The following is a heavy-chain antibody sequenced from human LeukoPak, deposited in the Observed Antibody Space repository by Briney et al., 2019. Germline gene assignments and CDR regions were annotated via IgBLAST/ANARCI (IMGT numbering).Heavy chain of an antibody. Sequence: SETLSLTCTVSGGSISSSYWSWIRQPPGRGLEWIGFTETTNYNPSLKSRVTISVDTSKNQFSLNLTSVTAADTAVYYCARVWDYYDSSGYPNWFDPWGQGTLVTVSS. D-gene: IGHD3-22*01. CDR2: TETT. J-gene: IGHJ5*02. V-gene: IGHV4-59*08. CDR3: ARVWDYYDSSGYPNWFDP. CDR1: GGSISSSY.